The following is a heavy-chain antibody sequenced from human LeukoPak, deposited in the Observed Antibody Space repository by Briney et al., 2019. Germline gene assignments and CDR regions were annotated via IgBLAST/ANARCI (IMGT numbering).Heavy chain of an antibody. CDR1: GFTFSSYS. CDR3: ARRAGGYSHPYDY. Sequence: GGSLRLSCTGSGFTFSSYSMNWVRQAPGKGLEWVSSISSSSSYRYYEESVKGRFSISRDNARNSLYLQMNSLRAEDTAVYYCARRAGGYSHPYDYWGQGVLVTVSS. D-gene: IGHD4-23*01. J-gene: IGHJ4*02. CDR2: ISSSSSYR. V-gene: IGHV3-21*01.